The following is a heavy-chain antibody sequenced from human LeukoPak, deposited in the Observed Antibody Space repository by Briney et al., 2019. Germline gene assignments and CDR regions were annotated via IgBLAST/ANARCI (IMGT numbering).Heavy chain of an antibody. V-gene: IGHV1-2*02. Sequence: GASVKVSCKASGYTFTSYYMHWVRQAPGQGLEWMGWINPNSGGTNYAQKFQGRVTMTRDMSTSTVYMELSSLRSEDTAVYYCAREVDQDDSSGYYYNDAFDIWGQGTMVTVSS. CDR1: GYTFTSYY. J-gene: IGHJ3*02. CDR2: INPNSGGT. CDR3: AREVDQDDSSGYYYNDAFDI. D-gene: IGHD3-22*01.